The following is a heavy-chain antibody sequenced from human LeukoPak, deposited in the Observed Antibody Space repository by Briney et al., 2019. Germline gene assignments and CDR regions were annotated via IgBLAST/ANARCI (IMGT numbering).Heavy chain of an antibody. J-gene: IGHJ4*02. CDR3: ARERSIVGATIFDY. V-gene: IGHV4-31*03. CDR1: GGSISSGGYY. CDR2: IYYSGST. D-gene: IGHD1-26*01. Sequence: SGTLSLTCTVSGGSISSGGYYWSWIRQHPGKGLEWIGYIYYSGSTYYNPSLKSRVTMSVDTSKNQFSLKLSSVTAADTAVYYCARERSIVGATIFDYWGQGTLVTVSS.